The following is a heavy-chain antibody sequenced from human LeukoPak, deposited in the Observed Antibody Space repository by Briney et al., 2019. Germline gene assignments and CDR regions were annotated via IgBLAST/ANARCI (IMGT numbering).Heavy chain of an antibody. CDR1: GGSFSGYY. D-gene: IGHD2-2*01. J-gene: IGHJ6*02. Sequence: SETLSLTCAVYGGSFSGYYWSWIRQPPGKGLEWIGYIYYSGSTNYNPSLKSRVTISVDTSKNQFSLKLSSVTAADTAVYYCARVVVVPAATSQPYYYYGMDVWGQGTTVTVSS. CDR2: IYYSGST. CDR3: ARVVVVPAATSQPYYYYGMDV. V-gene: IGHV4-59*08.